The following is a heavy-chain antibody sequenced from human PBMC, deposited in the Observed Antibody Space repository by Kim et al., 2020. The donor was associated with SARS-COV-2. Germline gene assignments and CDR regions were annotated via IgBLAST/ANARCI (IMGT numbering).Heavy chain of an antibody. CDR3: ARYYGSGSYFFDY. Sequence: YPDSVKGRYTIPRDNAKNSMYLQMNSLRAEDTAVYFCARYYGSGSYFFDYWGQGTLVTVSS. D-gene: IGHD3-10*01. J-gene: IGHJ4*02. V-gene: IGHV3-11*04.